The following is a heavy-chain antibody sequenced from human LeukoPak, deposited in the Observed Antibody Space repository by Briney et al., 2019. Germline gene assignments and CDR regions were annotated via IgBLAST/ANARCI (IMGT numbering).Heavy chain of an antibody. Sequence: GGSLRLSCTASGFTFSSYAMSWVRQAPGRGLERVSAISGSGGSTYYADSVKGRFTISRDNSKNTLYLQMNSLRAEDTAVYYCAKDGGYSYGREDAFDIWGQGTMVTVSS. CDR2: ISGSGGST. D-gene: IGHD5-18*01. J-gene: IGHJ3*02. CDR3: AKDGGYSYGREDAFDI. V-gene: IGHV3-23*01. CDR1: GFTFSSYA.